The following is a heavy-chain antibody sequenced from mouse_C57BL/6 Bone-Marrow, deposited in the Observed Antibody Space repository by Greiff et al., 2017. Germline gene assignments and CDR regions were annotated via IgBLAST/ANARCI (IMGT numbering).Heavy chain of an antibody. CDR2: IYPGSGST. CDR3: ARSLQGWYGRIDY. V-gene: IGHV1-55*01. D-gene: IGHD1-1*01. CDR1: GYTFTSYW. Sequence: QVQLQQPGAELVKPGASVKMSCKASGYTFTSYWITWVKQRPGQGLEWIGDIYPGSGSTNYNEKFKSKATLTVDQSSSTAYMQLSSLTSEDSAVYYCARSLQGWYGRIDYWGQGTTLTVSA. J-gene: IGHJ2*01.